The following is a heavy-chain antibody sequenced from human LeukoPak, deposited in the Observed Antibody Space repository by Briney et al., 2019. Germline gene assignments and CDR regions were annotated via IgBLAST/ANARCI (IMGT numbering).Heavy chain of an antibody. J-gene: IGHJ6*03. V-gene: IGHV1-18*01. CDR3: ARVGQITIFGVVIRRYMDV. CDR1: GHTFTSYG. D-gene: IGHD3-3*01. CDR2: ISAYNGNT. Sequence: ASVKVSCKASGHTFTSYGISWVRQAPGQGLEWMGWISAYNGNTNYAQKLQGRVTMTTDTSTSTAYMELRSLRSDDTAVYYCARVGQITIFGVVIRRYMDVWGKGTTVTVSS.